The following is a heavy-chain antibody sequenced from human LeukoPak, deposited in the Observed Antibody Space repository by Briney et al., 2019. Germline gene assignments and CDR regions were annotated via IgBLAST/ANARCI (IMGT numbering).Heavy chain of an antibody. CDR2: INSDGSGT. D-gene: IGHD6-19*01. J-gene: IGHJ4*02. Sequence: HPGGSLRLSCAASGLTFSSYWMHWVRQAPGKGLVWVSRINSDGSGTSYADSVKGRFTISRDNAKNTLYLQMNSLRAEDTAVYYCARGFPIIAVAGDWGQGMLVTVSS. CDR1: GLTFSSYW. CDR3: ARGFPIIAVAGD. V-gene: IGHV3-74*01.